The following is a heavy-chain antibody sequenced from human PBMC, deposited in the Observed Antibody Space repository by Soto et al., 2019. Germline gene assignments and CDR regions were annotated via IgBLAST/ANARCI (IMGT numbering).Heavy chain of an antibody. CDR1: GFTVSSNY. CDR3: ARGVVSYSSGVDAFDI. Sequence: EVQLVESGGGLVQPGGSLRLSCAASGFTVSSNYMSWVRQAPGKGLEWVSVMYSGGSTYYADSVKGRFTISRDNSKNTLYLQMNSLRAEDTAVYYCARGVVSYSSGVDAFDIWCQGTMVTVSS. D-gene: IGHD6-19*01. V-gene: IGHV3-66*01. J-gene: IGHJ3*02. CDR2: MYSGGST.